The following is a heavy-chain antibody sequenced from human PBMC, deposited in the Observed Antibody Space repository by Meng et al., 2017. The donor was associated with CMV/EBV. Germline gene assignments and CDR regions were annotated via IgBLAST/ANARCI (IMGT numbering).Heavy chain of an antibody. V-gene: IGHV3-7*01. J-gene: IGHJ3*02. D-gene: IGHD6-13*01. CDR3: AKDTAAGDLGAFDI. Sequence: GESLKISCAASGFTFSSYWMSWVRQAPGKGLEWVANIKQDGSEKYYVDSVKGRFTISRDNAKNSLYLQMNSLRAEDTAVYYCAKDTAAGDLGAFDIWGQGTMVTVSS. CDR2: IKQDGSEK. CDR1: GFTFSSYW.